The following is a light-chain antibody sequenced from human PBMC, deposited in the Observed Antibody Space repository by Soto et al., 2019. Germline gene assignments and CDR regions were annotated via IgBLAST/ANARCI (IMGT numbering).Light chain of an antibody. Sequence: QSALTQPPSASGSPGQSVTISCTGTSSDVGNYNYVSWYQQHPGKAPKLMIYAVSKRPSGVPDRFSGSKSGNTASLTVSGLQAEDEADYYCSSYAGTSNWVFGGGTKVTVL. CDR2: AVS. V-gene: IGLV2-8*01. CDR3: SSYAGTSNWV. CDR1: SSDVGNYNY. J-gene: IGLJ3*02.